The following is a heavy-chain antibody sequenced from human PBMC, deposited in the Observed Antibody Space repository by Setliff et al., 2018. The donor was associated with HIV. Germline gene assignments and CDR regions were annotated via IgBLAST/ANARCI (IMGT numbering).Heavy chain of an antibody. CDR3: ARGRMGYYGSGSYLP. J-gene: IGHJ5*02. CDR2: INTANYKT. Sequence: GASVKVSCKASGYIFSSYTMHWVRQAPGQRLEWMGWINTANYKTKYSQKCQGRVTITRDTSASTAYMELSSLRSEDTAVYYCARGRMGYYGSGSYLPWGQGMLVTVSS. V-gene: IGHV1-3*04. D-gene: IGHD3-10*01. CDR1: GYIFSSYT.